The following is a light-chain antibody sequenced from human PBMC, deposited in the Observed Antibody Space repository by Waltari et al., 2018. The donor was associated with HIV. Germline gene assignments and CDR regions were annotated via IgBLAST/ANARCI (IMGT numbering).Light chain of an antibody. V-gene: IGLV2-8*01. Sequence: QSALTQPPSASGSPGQSVTISCTGTSSDVGGSKYVSWYQQHPGKAPKLMIYEVNKRPSGVPDRFSGSKSANTAPLTVSGLQADDEADYYCNSYAGSNNCVFGGGTKLTVL. CDR1: SSDVGGSKY. J-gene: IGLJ3*02. CDR2: EVN. CDR3: NSYAGSNNCV.